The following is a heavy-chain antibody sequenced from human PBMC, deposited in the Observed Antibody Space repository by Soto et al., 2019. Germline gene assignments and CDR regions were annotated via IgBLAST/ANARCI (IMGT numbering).Heavy chain of an antibody. J-gene: IGHJ6*02. D-gene: IGHD3-9*01. Sequence: QVQLVESGGGVVQPGRSLRLSCAASGFTFSSYGMHWVRQAPGKGLEWVAVISYDGSNKYYADSVKGRFTISRDNSKNTLYLQMNSLRAEDTAVYYCANQNYDILTGYYNGPYYYYGMDVWGQGTTVTVSS. CDR2: ISYDGSNK. V-gene: IGHV3-30*18. CDR3: ANQNYDILTGYYNGPYYYYGMDV. CDR1: GFTFSSYG.